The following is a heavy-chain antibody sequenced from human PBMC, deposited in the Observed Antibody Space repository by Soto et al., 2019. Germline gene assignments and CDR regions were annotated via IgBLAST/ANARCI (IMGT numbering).Heavy chain of an antibody. CDR2: INHSGNT. CDR3: SKAYCSGGSCFPNYHYFYMDV. CDR1: GGSFNAYY. V-gene: IGHV4-34*01. J-gene: IGHJ6*03. D-gene: IGHD2-15*01. Sequence: SETLSLTCAVYGGSFNAYYWSWIRQPPGKGLEWIGEINHSGNTNYHPSLKIRVSISVDTSKSQFSLKLTSVTAADTAVYYCSKAYCSGGSCFPNYHYFYMDVWGKGTPVTVSS.